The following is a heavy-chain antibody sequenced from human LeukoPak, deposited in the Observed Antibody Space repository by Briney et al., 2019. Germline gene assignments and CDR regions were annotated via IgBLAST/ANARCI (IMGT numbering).Heavy chain of an antibody. J-gene: IGHJ5*02. CDR3: ARAPLVGQLWSGWFDP. V-gene: IGHV4-34*01. Sequence: SETLSLTCAVYGGSFSGYYWSWIRQPPGKGLEWIGEINHSGSTNYNPSLKSRVTISVDTSKNQFSLKLSSVTAADTAVYYCARAPLVGQLWSGWFDPWGQGTLVTVSS. D-gene: IGHD5-18*01. CDR2: INHSGST. CDR1: GGSFSGYY.